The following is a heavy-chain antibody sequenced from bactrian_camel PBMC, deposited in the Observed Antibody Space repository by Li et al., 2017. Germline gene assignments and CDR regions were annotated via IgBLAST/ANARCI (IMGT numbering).Heavy chain of an antibody. CDR1: RYRYRPNC. CDR2: IDSDGTT. D-gene: IGHD2*01. V-gene: IGHV3S53*01. J-gene: IGHJ6*01. Sequence: HVQLVESGGGSVQAGGSLRLSCAASRYRYRPNCMGWFRQAPGKERERVATIDSDGTTDYADSVKGRFTISKDNAKHTLFLQMNSLQPEDTAMYYCAADGCGVVDGLSASSWGAGYWGQGTQVTVS. CDR3: AADGCGVVDGLSASSWGAGY.